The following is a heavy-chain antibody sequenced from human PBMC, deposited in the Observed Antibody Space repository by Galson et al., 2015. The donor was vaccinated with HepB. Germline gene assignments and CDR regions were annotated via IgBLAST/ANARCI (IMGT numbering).Heavy chain of an antibody. CDR2: INPNSGGT. Sequence: SVKVSCKASGYTFTGYYMHWVRQAPGQGLEWMGWINPNSGGTNYAQKFQGRVTMTRDTSISTAYMELGRLRSDDTAVYYCARDPAYCGGDCYSGYYYYGMDVWGQGTTVTVSS. J-gene: IGHJ6*02. CDR1: GYTFTGYY. V-gene: IGHV1-2*02. D-gene: IGHD2-21*02. CDR3: ARDPAYCGGDCYSGYYYYGMDV.